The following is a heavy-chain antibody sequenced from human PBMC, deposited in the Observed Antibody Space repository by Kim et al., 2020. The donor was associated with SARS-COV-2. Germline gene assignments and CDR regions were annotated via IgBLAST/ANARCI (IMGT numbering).Heavy chain of an antibody. V-gene: IGHV4-34*01. CDR3: SSWPRGYYYGMDV. Sequence: SETLSLTCAVYGGSFSGYYWSWIRQPPGKGLEWIGEINHSGSTNYNPSLKSRVTISVDTSKNQFSLKLSSVTAADTAVYYCSSWPRGYYYGMDVWGQGTTVTVSS. CDR2: INHSGST. D-gene: IGHD6-13*01. J-gene: IGHJ6*02. CDR1: GGSFSGYY.